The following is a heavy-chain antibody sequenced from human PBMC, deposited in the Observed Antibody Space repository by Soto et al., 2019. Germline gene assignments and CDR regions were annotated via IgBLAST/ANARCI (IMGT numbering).Heavy chain of an antibody. V-gene: IGHV3-48*01. D-gene: IGHD2-15*01. CDR3: ARLIGYCSGGSCTYWFDP. CDR2: ISSSSSTI. Sequence: GGSLRLSCAASGFTFSSYSMNWVRQAPGKGLEWVSYISSSSSTIYYADSVRGRFTISRDNAKNSLYLQMNSLRAEDTAVYYCARLIGYCSGGSCTYWFDPWGQGTLVTVSS. CDR1: GFTFSSYS. J-gene: IGHJ5*02.